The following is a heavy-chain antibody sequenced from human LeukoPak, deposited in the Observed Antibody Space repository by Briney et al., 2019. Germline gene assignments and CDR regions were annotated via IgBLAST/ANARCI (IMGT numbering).Heavy chain of an antibody. V-gene: IGHV4-34*01. Sequence: SETLSLTCAVYGGFFSGYYWSWIRQPPGKGLEWIGEINHSGSTNYNPSLKSRVTISVDTSKNQFSLKLSSVTAADTAVYYCARSKRGYSYGRSFDYWGQGTLVTVSS. J-gene: IGHJ4*02. CDR2: INHSGST. CDR1: GGFFSGYY. D-gene: IGHD5-18*01. CDR3: ARSKRGYSYGRSFDY.